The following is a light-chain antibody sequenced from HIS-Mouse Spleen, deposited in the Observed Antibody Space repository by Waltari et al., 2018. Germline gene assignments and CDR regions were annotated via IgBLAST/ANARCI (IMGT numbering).Light chain of an antibody. CDR1: QGIRSY. Sequence: DIQLTQSPSFLSASVGDRVTITFWARQGIRSYLAWYQQKPGKAPKLLIYAASTLQSGVPSRFSGSGSGTEFTLTISSLQPEDFATYYCQQLNSYPPTFGQGTKVEIK. J-gene: IGKJ1*01. V-gene: IGKV1-9*01. CDR2: AAS. CDR3: QQLNSYPPT.